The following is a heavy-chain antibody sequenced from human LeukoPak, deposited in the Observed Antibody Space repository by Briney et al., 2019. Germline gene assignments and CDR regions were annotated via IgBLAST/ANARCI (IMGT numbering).Heavy chain of an antibody. CDR1: GFSLRPPEMC. V-gene: IGHV2-70*18. D-gene: IGHD2-2*01. Sequence: RASALSLANPTQTLTLTCTFSGFSLRPPEMCVNWIRQPPGKALEWLAPIDWDDDKYYSTFLKTRLTISKDTSKNQVVRTMTNMDPVDTATYYCARACSSCWFFDYWGQGTLVTVSS. J-gene: IGHJ4*02. CDR3: ARACSSCWFFDY. CDR2: IDWDDDK.